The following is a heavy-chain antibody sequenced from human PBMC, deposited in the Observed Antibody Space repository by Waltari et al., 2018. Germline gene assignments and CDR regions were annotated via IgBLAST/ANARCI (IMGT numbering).Heavy chain of an antibody. V-gene: IGHV3-74*01. J-gene: IGHJ5*02. CDR3: ARANYYDFWSGYYP. CDR1: VSTCRTYR. D-gene: IGHD3-3*01. Sequence: EVQLVESGGGLVQPGGSGRLSCAASVSTCRTYRIHWVRQAPGKGLVWVSRIKSDGSSTSYADSVKGRFTISRDNAKNTLYLQMNSLRAEDTAVYYCARANYYDFWSGYYPWGQGTLVTVSS. CDR2: IKSDGSST.